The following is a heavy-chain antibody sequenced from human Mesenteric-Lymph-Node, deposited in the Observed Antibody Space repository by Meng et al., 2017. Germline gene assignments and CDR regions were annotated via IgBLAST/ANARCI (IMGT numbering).Heavy chain of an antibody. J-gene: IGHJ4*02. Sequence: QTEVAGPGPVNHSGTLSPTGAGSGGPISSINWWSWVRQPPGKGLEWIGEIYHSGSTNYNPSLKSRVTISVDKSKNQFSLKLSSVTAADTAGYYCARDHRGIAVAGLDYWGQGTLVTVSS. D-gene: IGHD6-19*01. CDR1: GGPISSINW. V-gene: IGHV4-4*02. CDR2: IYHSGST. CDR3: ARDHRGIAVAGLDY.